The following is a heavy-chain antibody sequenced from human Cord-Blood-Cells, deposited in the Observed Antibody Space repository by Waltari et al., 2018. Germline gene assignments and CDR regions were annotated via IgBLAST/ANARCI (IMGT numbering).Heavy chain of an antibody. V-gene: IGHV1-8*03. CDR1: GYTFTTYE. Sequence: QVQLVQSGAEVKKPGASVKVSCKASGYTFTTYETNWVRQATGQGLEWMGWMNPNSGNTGYAQKFQGRVTITRNTSISTAYMELSSLRSEDTAVYYCARFITGTTDFDYWGQGTLVTVSS. D-gene: IGHD1-7*01. J-gene: IGHJ4*02. CDR2: MNPNSGNT. CDR3: ARFITGTTDFDY.